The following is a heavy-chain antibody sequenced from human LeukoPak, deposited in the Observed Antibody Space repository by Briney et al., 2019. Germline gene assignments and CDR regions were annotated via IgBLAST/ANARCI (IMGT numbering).Heavy chain of an antibody. CDR1: GFIFSNYG. D-gene: IGHD4-17*01. V-gene: IGHV3-33*01. CDR3: ARDKLRADYGRNRDGNHFDY. CDR2: IWYDGSKQ. J-gene: IGHJ4*02. Sequence: LTGGSLRLSCTASGFIFSNYGFHWVRQAPGKGLEWVAVIWYDGSKQYYADSVKGRFTISRDSSLNTLYLQMSNLRAEDTAVYYCARDKLRADYGRNRDGNHFDYWGQGTLVTVSS.